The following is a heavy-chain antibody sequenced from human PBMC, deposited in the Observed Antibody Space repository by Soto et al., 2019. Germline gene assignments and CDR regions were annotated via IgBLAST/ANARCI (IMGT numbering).Heavy chain of an antibody. J-gene: IGHJ3*01. V-gene: IGHV3-23*01. Sequence: EVQLLESGGGLVQPGGSLRLSCTASGFTFSRYAMSWVRQAPGKGLERVSAISGSGADSYDSDSVKGRFIISRDNSKNTLSLQMNSLRAEDTAVYYCAKSTGVXATTGGAFDVWGQGTMVTVSS. CDR3: AKSTGVXATTGGAFDV. CDR2: ISGSGADS. CDR1: GFTFSRYA. D-gene: IGHD5-12*01.